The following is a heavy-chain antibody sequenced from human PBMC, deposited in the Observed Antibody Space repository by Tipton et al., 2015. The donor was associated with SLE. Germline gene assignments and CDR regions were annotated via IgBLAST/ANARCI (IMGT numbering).Heavy chain of an antibody. CDR3: ARQLFSPDAFDI. V-gene: IGHV3-53*04. CDR2: IYSGGST. D-gene: IGHD1-1*01. J-gene: IGHJ3*02. Sequence: GSLRLSCAASGFTFSSYAMSWVRQAPGKGLEWVSVIYSGGSTYYADSVKGRFTISRHNSKNTLYLQMNSLRAEDTAVYYCARQLFSPDAFDIWGQGTMVTASS. CDR1: GFTFSSYA.